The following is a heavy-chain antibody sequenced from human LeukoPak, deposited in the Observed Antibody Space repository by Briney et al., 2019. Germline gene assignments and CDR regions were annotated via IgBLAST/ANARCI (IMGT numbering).Heavy chain of an antibody. CDR3: ARDPYRSSTSCYEDSFDY. V-gene: IGHV1-69*04. J-gene: IGHJ4*02. CDR2: IIPILGIA. Sequence: GASVKVSCKASGGTFSSYAISWVRQAPGQGLEWMGRIIPILGIANYAQKFQGRVTITADKSTSTAYMELSSLRSEDTAVYYCARDPYRSSTSCYEDSFDYWGQGTLVTVSS. D-gene: IGHD2-2*01. CDR1: GGTFSSYA.